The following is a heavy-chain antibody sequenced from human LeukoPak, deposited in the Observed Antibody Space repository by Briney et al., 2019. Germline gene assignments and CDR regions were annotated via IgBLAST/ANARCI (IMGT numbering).Heavy chain of an antibody. Sequence: ASVKVSCKASGYTFTNYAVHWVRQAPGQRLEWMGIINPSGGSTSYAQKFQGRVTMTRDTSTNTVYMELSSLRSEDTAVYFCARATLSDYYFNYWGQGTLVTVSS. V-gene: IGHV1-46*01. CDR1: GYTFTNYA. J-gene: IGHJ4*02. CDR3: ARATLSDYYFNY. CDR2: INPSGGST.